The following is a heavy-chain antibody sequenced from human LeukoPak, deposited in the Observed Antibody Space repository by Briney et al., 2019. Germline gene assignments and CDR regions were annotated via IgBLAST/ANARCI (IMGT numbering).Heavy chain of an antibody. D-gene: IGHD3-10*01. CDR2: IYYSGST. CDR3: ARAHDYYGSGSYSLDY. V-gene: IGHV4-59*01. CDR1: GGSISSYY. Sequence: PSETLSLTCTVSGGSISSYYWSWIRQPPGKGLEWIGYIYYSGSTNYNPSLKSRVTISVDTSKNQFSLKLSSVTAADTAVYYCARAHDYYGSGSYSLDYWGQGTLVTVSS. J-gene: IGHJ4*02.